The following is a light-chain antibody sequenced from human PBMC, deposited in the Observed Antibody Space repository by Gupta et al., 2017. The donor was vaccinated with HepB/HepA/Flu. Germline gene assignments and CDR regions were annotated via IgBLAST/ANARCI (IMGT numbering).Light chain of an antibody. CDR3: AAWDDSLNAVV. J-gene: IGLJ2*01. CDR2: SSN. V-gene: IGLV1-44*01. CDR1: SSNIGNNA. Sequence: QSVLTQPPSASGTPGQGVTISCSGSSSNIGNNAVNWYHHLPGTAPKLLIYSSNQRPSGVPARFSGSKSGTSASLAISGLQSEDEADYYCAAWDDSLNAVVFGGGTKLTVL.